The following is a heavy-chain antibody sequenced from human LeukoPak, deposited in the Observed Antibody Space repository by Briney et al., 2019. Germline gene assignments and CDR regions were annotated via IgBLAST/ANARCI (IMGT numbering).Heavy chain of an antibody. V-gene: IGHV3-30-3*01. CDR1: GFIFLNYD. Sequence: PGGSLRLSCAASGFIFLNYDVHWVRQAPGKGLEWLAYESKDRSLLSYADSVRGRFTVSRDNSKNMVYLQMNSLRAEDTALYYCARDLMWLVDYWGQGALVTVSS. CDR3: ARDLMWLVDY. CDR2: ESKDRSLL. D-gene: IGHD6-19*01. J-gene: IGHJ4*02.